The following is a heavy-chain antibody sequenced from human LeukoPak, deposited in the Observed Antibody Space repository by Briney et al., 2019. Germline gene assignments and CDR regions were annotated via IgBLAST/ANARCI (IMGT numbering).Heavy chain of an antibody. CDR3: ARGYSSSWYYLDY. Sequence: SETLSLNCTVSGDSISTYYWTWLRQPPGKGPEWIGNIYYSGSTNYNPSLKSRITMSVDSSKNQFSLNVSSLTAADTAVYYCARGYSSSWYYLDYWGQGILVTVSS. J-gene: IGHJ4*02. V-gene: IGHV4-59*01. D-gene: IGHD2-2*01. CDR1: GDSISTYY. CDR2: IYYSGST.